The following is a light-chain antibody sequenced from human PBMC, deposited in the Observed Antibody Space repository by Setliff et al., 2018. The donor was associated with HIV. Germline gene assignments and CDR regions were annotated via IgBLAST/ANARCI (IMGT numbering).Light chain of an antibody. Sequence: EIVLTQSPATLSLSPGEGATLSCRAIQYVGTNLAWYQQKSGQAPRLLIYGASTRAAGIPATFSGSGSGTEFSLTISSLQSEDSAVYYCQQYNNWVWTFGQGTKVDIK. CDR2: GAS. V-gene: IGKV3-15*01. CDR1: QYVGTN. J-gene: IGKJ1*01. CDR3: QQYNNWVWT.